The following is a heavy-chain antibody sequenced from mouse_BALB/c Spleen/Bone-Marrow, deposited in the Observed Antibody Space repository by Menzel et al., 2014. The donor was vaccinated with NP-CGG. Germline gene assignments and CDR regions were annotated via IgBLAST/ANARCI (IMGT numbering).Heavy chain of an antibody. D-gene: IGHD2-4*01. CDR1: GYAFSSYW. Sequence: VQLQQSGAELVRPGSSVKISCKGSGYAFSSYWMSWVKQRPGQGLEWIGQIYPGDGDTNNNGKFKGKATLTADKSSTTVYMQLSSLTSEDSAVYFCARSNDYDPLAYWGQGTLVTVSA. V-gene: IGHV1-80*01. J-gene: IGHJ3*01. CDR2: IYPGDGDT. CDR3: ARSNDYDPLAY.